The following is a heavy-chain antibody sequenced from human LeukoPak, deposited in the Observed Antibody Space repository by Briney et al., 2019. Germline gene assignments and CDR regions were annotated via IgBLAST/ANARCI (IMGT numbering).Heavy chain of an antibody. V-gene: IGHV4-39*07. J-gene: IGHJ5*02. CDR2: IYYSGST. CDR1: GDSIASTIYY. CDR3: AREQYQLLYNEEQVNWFDP. D-gene: IGHD2-2*02. Sequence: PSETLSLTCSVSGDSIASTIYYWGWIRQPPGKGLEWIGNIYYSGSTYYTPSLKSRVIISIDTSKNQFSLKVAAVTAADTAVYYCAREQYQLLYNEEQVNWFDPWGQGTLVTVSS.